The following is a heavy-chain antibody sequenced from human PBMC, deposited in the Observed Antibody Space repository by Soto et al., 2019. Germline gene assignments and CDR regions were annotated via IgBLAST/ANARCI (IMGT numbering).Heavy chain of an antibody. Sequence: SETLSLTCAVYGGSFSGYYWSWIRQPPGKGLEWIGEINHSGSTNYNPSLKSRVTISVDTSKNQFSLKLSSVTAADTAVYYCARGRYYGSGSYYHNWFDPWGQGTLVTVSS. CDR2: INHSGST. J-gene: IGHJ5*02. CDR1: GGSFSGYY. V-gene: IGHV4-34*01. D-gene: IGHD3-10*01. CDR3: ARGRYYGSGSYYHNWFDP.